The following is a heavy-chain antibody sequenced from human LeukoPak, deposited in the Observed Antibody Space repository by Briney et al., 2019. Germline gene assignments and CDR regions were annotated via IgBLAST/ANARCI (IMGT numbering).Heavy chain of an antibody. D-gene: IGHD4-17*01. CDR3: ARVRDYGDYWFDP. V-gene: IGHV4-59*01. Sequence: SETLSLTCSVSGVSITNYYRSWIRQPPGKGLEWIGSIYYSGSTNYNPSLKSRITISLDTSKNQFSLKLSSVTAADTAVYYCARVRDYGDYWFDPWGQGTLVTVSS. CDR1: GVSITNYY. J-gene: IGHJ5*02. CDR2: IYYSGST.